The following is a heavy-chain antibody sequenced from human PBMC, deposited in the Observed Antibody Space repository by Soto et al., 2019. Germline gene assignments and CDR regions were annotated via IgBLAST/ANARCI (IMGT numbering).Heavy chain of an antibody. CDR3: ARDGSGWSSDC. D-gene: IGHD6-19*01. Sequence: LRLSCAASGFTFGFSSMNWVRQAPGKGLEWVSSISSSSDYIYYADSVKGRFTVSRDNAKNALYLQMNSLRAEDTAVYYCARDGSGWSSDCWGQGTLVTVSS. V-gene: IGHV3-21*01. CDR2: ISSSSDYI. J-gene: IGHJ4*02. CDR1: GFTFGFSS.